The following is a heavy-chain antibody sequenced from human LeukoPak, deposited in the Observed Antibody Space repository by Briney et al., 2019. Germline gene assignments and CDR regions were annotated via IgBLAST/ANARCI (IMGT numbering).Heavy chain of an antibody. D-gene: IGHD3-16*01. CDR1: GFTVSSYY. J-gene: IGHJ4*02. CDR3: ARDLHPRLTGYFDY. Sequence: GGSLRLSCVASGFTVSSYYVSWVRQAPGKGLEWVSVIYSGGSTYYADSVEGRFTVSRDNSRNTLYLEMRSLRAEDTAVYYCARDLHPRLTGYFDYWGQGTLVTVSS. V-gene: IGHV3-53*01. CDR2: IYSGGST.